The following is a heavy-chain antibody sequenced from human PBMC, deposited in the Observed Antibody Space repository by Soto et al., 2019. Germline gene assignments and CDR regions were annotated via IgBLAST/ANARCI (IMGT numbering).Heavy chain of an antibody. Sequence: SETLSLTCTVSGGSFKSGSYSWSWIRQPPGKGLEWIGYVYHTGRTSYNPSLKSRVSISMDTSKNQFSLNLDSVTAADTAVYFCARDFAYFDSWGRGTLVTVSS. J-gene: IGHJ4*02. D-gene: IGHD3-3*01. CDR1: GGSFKSGSYS. CDR2: VYHTGRT. V-gene: IGHV4-61*01. CDR3: ARDFAYFDS.